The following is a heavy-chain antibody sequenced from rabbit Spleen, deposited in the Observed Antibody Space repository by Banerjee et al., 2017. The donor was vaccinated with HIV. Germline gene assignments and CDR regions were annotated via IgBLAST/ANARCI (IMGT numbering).Heavy chain of an antibody. D-gene: IGHD6-1*01. CDR3: SRDAGDTYRINYLDL. V-gene: IGHV1S45*01. CDR1: GFSFSNTYV. Sequence: QEQLVESGGDLVKPEGSLTLTCTASGFSFSNTYVMYWVRQAPGKGPEWIACIDAGNTGRTYYASWVNGRFTVSRTSSTTVTLQMTSLTAADTATYFCSRDAGDTYRINYLDLWGQGTLVTVS. CDR2: IDAGNTGRT. J-gene: IGHJ4*01.